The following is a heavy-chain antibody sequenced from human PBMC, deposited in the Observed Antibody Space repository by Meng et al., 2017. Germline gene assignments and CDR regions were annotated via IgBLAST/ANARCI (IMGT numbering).Heavy chain of an antibody. V-gene: IGHV4-34*01. J-gene: IGHJ4*02. CDR1: GGSFSGYY. CDR2: INHSGST. CDR3: ARVRYSYGYDY. Sequence: GSLRLSCAVYGGSFSGYYWSWIRQPPGKGLEWIGEINHSGSTNYNPSLKSRVTISVDTSKNQFSLKLSSVTAADTAVYYCARVRYSYGYDYWGQGTLVTVSS. D-gene: IGHD5-18*01.